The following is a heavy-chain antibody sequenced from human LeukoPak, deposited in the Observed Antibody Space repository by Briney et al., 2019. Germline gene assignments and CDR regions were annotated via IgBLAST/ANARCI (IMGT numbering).Heavy chain of an antibody. CDR3: ARVPLYDFWSGYYSQRYYYGMDV. CDR1: GYTFTSYD. V-gene: IGHV1-8*01. CDR2: MNPNSGNT. D-gene: IGHD3-3*01. Sequence: VASVKVSCKASGYTFTSYDINWVRQATGQGLEWMGWMNPNSGNTGYAQKFQGRVTMTRNTSISTAYMELSSLRSEDTAVYYCARVPLYDFWSGYYSQRYYYGMDVWGQGTTVTVSS. J-gene: IGHJ6*02.